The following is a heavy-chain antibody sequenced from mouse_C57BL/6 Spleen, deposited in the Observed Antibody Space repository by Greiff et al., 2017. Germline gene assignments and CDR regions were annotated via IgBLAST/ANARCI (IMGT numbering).Heavy chain of an antibody. Sequence: QVQLQQPGAELVRPGSSVKLSCKASGYTFTSYWMHWVKQRPIQGLEWIGNIDPSDSETHYNQKFKDKATLTVDKSSSTAYMQLSSLTSEDSAVYDGARTPYYDGSRYAMDYWGQGTSVTVSS. CDR3: ARTPYYDGSRYAMDY. CDR1: GYTFTSYW. V-gene: IGHV1-52*01. J-gene: IGHJ4*01. CDR2: IDPSDSET. D-gene: IGHD1-1*01.